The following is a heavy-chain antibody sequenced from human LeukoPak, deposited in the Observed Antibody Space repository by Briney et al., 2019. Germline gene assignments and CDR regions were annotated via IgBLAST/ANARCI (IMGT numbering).Heavy chain of an antibody. J-gene: IGHJ4*02. D-gene: IGHD3-16*01. CDR2: INPSGGST. CDR1: GYTFTSYY. V-gene: IGHV1-46*01. CDR3: ASVNIRMKGLDY. Sequence: GASVKVSCKASGYTFTSYYMHWVRQAPGQGLEWMGIINPSGGSTSYAQKFQGRVTMTRDTSTSTVYMELSSLRSEDTAVYYCASVNIRMKGLDYWGQGTLVTVSS.